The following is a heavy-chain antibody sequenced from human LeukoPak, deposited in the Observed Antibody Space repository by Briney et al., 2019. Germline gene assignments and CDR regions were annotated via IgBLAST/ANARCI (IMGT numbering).Heavy chain of an antibody. CDR1: GFTFSSYS. CDR3: ARVFRSGFTFGGVIAY. CDR2: ISSTSSTV. Sequence: PGGSLRLSCAVSGFTFSSYSMTWVRQAPGKGLEWVSYISSTSSTVYYADSVKGRFTISRDNVKNSLYLQMNSLRAEDTAVYYCARVFRSGFTFGGVIAYWGQGTLVTVSS. V-gene: IGHV3-48*01. D-gene: IGHD3-16*02. J-gene: IGHJ4*02.